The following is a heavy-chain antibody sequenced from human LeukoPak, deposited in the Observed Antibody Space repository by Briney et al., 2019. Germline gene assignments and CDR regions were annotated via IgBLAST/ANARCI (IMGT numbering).Heavy chain of an antibody. CDR1: GFTVSSNY. CDR2: IYSGGST. Sequence: GGSLRHSCAASGFTVSSNYMSWVRQAPGKGLEWVSVIYSGGSTYYADSVKGRFTISRDNSKNTLYLQMNSLRAEDTAVYYCARGGMTTVATLTYWGQGTLVTVSS. CDR3: ARGGMTTVATLTY. J-gene: IGHJ4*02. D-gene: IGHD4-17*01. V-gene: IGHV3-66*01.